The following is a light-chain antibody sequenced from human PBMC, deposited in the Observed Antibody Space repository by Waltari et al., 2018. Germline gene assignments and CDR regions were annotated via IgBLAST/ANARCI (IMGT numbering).Light chain of an antibody. CDR3: QQYVSSPKT. Sequence: EIVLTQSPGTLSLSTGERATLSCRASESVTKYVAWYQHKPGQAPRLLIYGASTRVIGIPDRISGSGSGTDFTLTITRLEPEDFAMYYCQQYVSSPKTFGPGTKVEIK. V-gene: IGKV3-20*01. CDR2: GAS. CDR1: ESVTKY. J-gene: IGKJ1*01.